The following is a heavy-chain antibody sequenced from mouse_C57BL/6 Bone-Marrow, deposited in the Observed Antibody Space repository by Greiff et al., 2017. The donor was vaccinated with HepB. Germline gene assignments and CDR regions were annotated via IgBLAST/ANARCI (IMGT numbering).Heavy chain of an antibody. CDR2: IYPGSGST. CDR1: GYTFTSYW. V-gene: IGHV1-55*01. D-gene: IGHD2-5*01. J-gene: IGHJ4*01. CDR3: AYYSNPYAMDY. Sequence: QVQLQQSGAELVKPGASVKMSCKASGYTFTSYWITWVKQRPGQGLEWIGDIYPGSGSTNYNEKFKSKATLTVDTSSSTAYMQLSSLTSEDSAVYYCAYYSNPYAMDYWGQGTSVTVSS.